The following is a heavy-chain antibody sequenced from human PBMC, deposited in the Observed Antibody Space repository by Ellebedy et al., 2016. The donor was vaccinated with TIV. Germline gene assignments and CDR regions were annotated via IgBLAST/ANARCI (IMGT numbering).Heavy chain of an antibody. CDR1: GGSVSSINW. CDR3: ARGEAIIVSSQQWFGDPGAFDI. D-gene: IGHD3-10*01. J-gene: IGHJ3*02. Sequence: MPSETLSLTCGVSGGSVSSINWWSWVRQPPGKGLEWIGEIYHSGSTNYNPSLASRVSISIDKSKNQFSLNLNSVTAADTAVYYCARGEAIIVSSQQWFGDPGAFDIWGRGTMVTVSS. CDR2: IYHSGST. V-gene: IGHV4-4*02.